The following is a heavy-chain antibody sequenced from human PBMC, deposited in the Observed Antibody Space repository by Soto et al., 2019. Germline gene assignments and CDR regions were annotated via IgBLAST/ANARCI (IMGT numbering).Heavy chain of an antibody. J-gene: IGHJ4*02. CDR3: ARRGITGTTHQSYYFDY. Sequence: QLQLQESGPGLVKPSETLSLTCTVSGGSISSSSYYWGWIRQPPGKGLEWIGSIYYSGSTYYHPSLRIRVTISVDTSKNQFALKLSSVTAADTAVYYCARRGITGTTHQSYYFDYGGQGTLVTVSS. D-gene: IGHD1-7*01. CDR2: IYYSGST. V-gene: IGHV4-39*01. CDR1: GGSISSSSYY.